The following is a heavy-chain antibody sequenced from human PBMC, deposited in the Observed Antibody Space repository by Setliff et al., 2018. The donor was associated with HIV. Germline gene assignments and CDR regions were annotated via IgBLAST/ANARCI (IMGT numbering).Heavy chain of an antibody. Sequence: SLTCTVSSGPISNGGFYWSWIRHHPGKGLEWIGYIYYSGGTYYSPSLKSRVSMSIDTFKNQFSLNLTSVTAADTAVYYCARGIYRPWGGYSAFATDAFETWGQGTLVTV. CDR1: SGPISNGGFY. V-gene: IGHV4-31*03. J-gene: IGHJ3*02. CDR3: ARGIYRPWGGYSAFATDAFET. CDR2: IYYSGGT. D-gene: IGHD5-12*01.